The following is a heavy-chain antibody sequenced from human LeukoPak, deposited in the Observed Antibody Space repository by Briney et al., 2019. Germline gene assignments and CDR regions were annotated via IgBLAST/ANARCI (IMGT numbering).Heavy chain of an antibody. Sequence: MAGGSLRLSCAASGFTFSSYSMNWVRQAPGKGLEWVSSISSSSSYIYYADSVKGRFTISRDNAKNSLYPQVNSLRAEDTAVYYCARGAARSTADYWGQGTLVTVSS. CDR2: ISSSSSYI. CDR3: ARGAARSTADY. V-gene: IGHV3-21*01. CDR1: GFTFSSYS. J-gene: IGHJ4*02. D-gene: IGHD2-2*01.